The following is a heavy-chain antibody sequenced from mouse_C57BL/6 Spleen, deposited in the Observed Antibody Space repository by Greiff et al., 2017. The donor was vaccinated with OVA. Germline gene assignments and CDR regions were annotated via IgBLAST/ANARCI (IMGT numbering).Heavy chain of an antibody. CDR2: INPNNGGT. D-gene: IGHD1-1*01. V-gene: IGHV1-26*01. J-gene: IGHJ3*01. Sequence: EVKLQQSGPELVKPGASVKISCKASGYTFTDYYMNWVKQSHGKSLEWIGDINPNNGGTSYNQKFKGKATLTVDKSSSTAYMELRSLTSEDSAVYYCARRGYDGSSYPFAYWGQGTLVTVSA. CDR3: ARRGYDGSSYPFAY. CDR1: GYTFTDYY.